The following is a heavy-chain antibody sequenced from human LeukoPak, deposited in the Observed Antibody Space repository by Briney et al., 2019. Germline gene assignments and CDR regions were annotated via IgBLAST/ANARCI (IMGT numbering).Heavy chain of an antibody. V-gene: IGHV1-18*01. Sequence: ASVKLSCEASGYTFTSYAIAWVRQAPGQGLEWMVCITAYNGGTNYAQKFRGRVTMTTDTSTNTGYMEQRSLRPDDTAVYFCARDQLRYYGSNNYYSDMDFWGQGTTVTVSS. CDR1: GYTFTSYA. CDR3: ARDQLRYYGSNNYYSDMDF. CDR2: ITAYNGGT. J-gene: IGHJ6*02. D-gene: IGHD3-10*01.